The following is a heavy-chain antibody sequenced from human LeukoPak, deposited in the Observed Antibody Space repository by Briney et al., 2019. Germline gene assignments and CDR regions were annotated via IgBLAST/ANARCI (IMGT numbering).Heavy chain of an antibody. Sequence: GGSLRLSCAASGFTFSSYSMNWVRQAPGKGLEWVSSISSSSSYIYYADSVKGRFTISRDNAKNSLYLQMNSLRADDTAVYYCARDGLIGMDVWGQGTTVTVSS. J-gene: IGHJ6*02. V-gene: IGHV3-21*01. CDR2: ISSSSSYI. D-gene: IGHD2-21*01. CDR3: ARDGLIGMDV. CDR1: GFTFSSYS.